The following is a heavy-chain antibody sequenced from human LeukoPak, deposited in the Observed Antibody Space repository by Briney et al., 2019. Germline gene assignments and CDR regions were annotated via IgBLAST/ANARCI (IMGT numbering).Heavy chain of an antibody. V-gene: IGHV3-33*01. D-gene: IGHD3-10*01. CDR3: ARDLWLGELFCDY. J-gene: IGHJ4*02. CDR1: GFTFSSYG. Sequence: GGSLRLSCAASGFTFSSYGMHWVRQAPGKGLEWVAVIWYDGSNKYYADSVKGRFTISRDNSKNTLYLQMNSLRAEDTAVYYCARDLWLGELFCDYWGQGTLVTVSS. CDR2: IWYDGSNK.